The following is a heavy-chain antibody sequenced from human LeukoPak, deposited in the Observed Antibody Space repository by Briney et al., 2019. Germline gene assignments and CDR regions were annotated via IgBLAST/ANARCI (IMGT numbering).Heavy chain of an antibody. CDR1: GYTFTSYG. D-gene: IGHD5-24*01. V-gene: IGHV1-18*01. CDR3: ARDPDGGDGYNHPFY. J-gene: IGHJ4*02. Sequence: ASVKVSYKASGYTFTSYGISWVRQAPGQGLEWMGWISAYNGNTNYAQKLQGRVTMTTDTSTSTAYMELRSLRSDDTAVYYCARDPDGGDGYNHPFYWGQGTLVTVSS. CDR2: ISAYNGNT.